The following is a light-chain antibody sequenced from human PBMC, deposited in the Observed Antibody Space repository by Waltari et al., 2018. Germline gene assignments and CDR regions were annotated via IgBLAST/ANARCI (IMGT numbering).Light chain of an antibody. CDR3: SAYTSSSTLGV. CDR1: SSDVGGYNY. V-gene: IGLV2-14*01. Sequence: QSALTQPASVSGSPGQSITISCTGTSSDVGGYNYVSWYQQHPGTAPHLMIYEVSNRPSGGANRFSGSKSGNTAALTISGLQAEDEADYYCSAYTSSSTLGVFGTGTKVTVL. J-gene: IGLJ1*01. CDR2: EVS.